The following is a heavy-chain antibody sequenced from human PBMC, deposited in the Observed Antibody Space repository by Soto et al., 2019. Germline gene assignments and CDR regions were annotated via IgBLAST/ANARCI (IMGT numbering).Heavy chain of an antibody. J-gene: IGHJ4*02. D-gene: IGHD3-10*01. CDR1: GGTFGNYA. V-gene: IGHV1-69*13. CDR2: ISPMFHKA. CDR3: ARRGGDQNSDFDS. Sequence: GASVKVSCKASGGTFGNYAINWLRQAPGQGLQWMGDISPMFHKANYEQTFQGRVSITADESTNTVYMELSSLRSEDTALYYCARRGGDQNSDFDSWGQGTLVTVSS.